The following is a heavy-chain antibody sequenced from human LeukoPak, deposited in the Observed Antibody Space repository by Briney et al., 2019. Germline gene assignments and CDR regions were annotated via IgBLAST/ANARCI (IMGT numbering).Heavy chain of an antibody. V-gene: IGHV1-8*01. CDR3: ARAPRMVRGVSYYFDY. Sequence: ASVKVSCKASGYTFTSYDINWVRQATGQGLEWMGWMNPNSGNTGYAQKFQGRVTMTRNTSISTAYMELSSLRSEDTAVYYCARAPRMVRGVSYYFDYWGQGTLVTASS. CDR2: MNPNSGNT. D-gene: IGHD3-10*01. CDR1: GYTFTSYD. J-gene: IGHJ4*02.